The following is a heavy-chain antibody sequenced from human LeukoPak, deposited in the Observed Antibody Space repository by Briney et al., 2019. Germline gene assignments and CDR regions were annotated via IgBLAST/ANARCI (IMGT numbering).Heavy chain of an antibody. CDR2: IYTSGST. V-gene: IGHV4-4*07. CDR1: GGSISSYY. J-gene: IGHJ4*02. D-gene: IGHD5-18*01. Sequence: SETLSLTCTVSGGSISSYYWSWIRQPAGKGLEWIGRIYTSGSTNYNPSLKSRVTMSVDTSKNQFSLKLSSVTAADTAVYYCARVRYSYGDESQDYFDYWGQGTLVTVSS. CDR3: ARVRYSYGDESQDYFDY.